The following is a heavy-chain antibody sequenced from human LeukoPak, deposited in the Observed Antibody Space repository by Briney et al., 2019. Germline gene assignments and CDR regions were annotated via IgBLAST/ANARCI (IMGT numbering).Heavy chain of an antibody. D-gene: IGHD3-3*01. CDR1: GGTFTSYA. V-gene: IGHV1-69*13. Sequence: ASVKVSCKAPGGTFTSYAISWVRQAPGQGLEWMGGIIPIFGTANYAQKFQGRVTITADESTSTAYMELSSLRSEDTAVYYCARGPVDFWSGSPNLSDYFDYWGQGTLVTVSS. J-gene: IGHJ4*02. CDR3: ARGPVDFWSGSPNLSDYFDY. CDR2: IIPIFGTA.